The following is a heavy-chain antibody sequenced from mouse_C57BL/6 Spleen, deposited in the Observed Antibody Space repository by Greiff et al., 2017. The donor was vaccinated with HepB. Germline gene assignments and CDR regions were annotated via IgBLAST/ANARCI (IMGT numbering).Heavy chain of an antibody. CDR2: ISDGGSYT. CDR3: TRDGYGFAY. J-gene: IGHJ3*01. D-gene: IGHD2-2*01. V-gene: IGHV5-4*01. CDR1: GFTFSSYA. Sequence: EVKLMESGGGLVKPGGSLKLSCAASGFTFSSYAMSWVRQTPEKRLEWVATISDGGSYTYYPDNVKGRFTISRDNAKNNQYLLMSHLKSEDTAMYYCTRDGYGFAYWGQGTLVTVST.